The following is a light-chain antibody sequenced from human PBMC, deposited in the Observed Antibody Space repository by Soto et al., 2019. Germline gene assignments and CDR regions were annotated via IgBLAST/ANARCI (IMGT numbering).Light chain of an antibody. Sequence: EIVLTQSPATLSLSPGASATVSCRARQSVSGLLAWSHQKPGQAPRLLIYDASNRATGIPARFSGSGYGTDFTLASSILEPEDFAVDYCQQRSSCPYTFGQGTKLEI. J-gene: IGKJ2*01. CDR1: QSVSGL. CDR2: DAS. CDR3: QQRSSCPYT. V-gene: IGKV3-11*01.